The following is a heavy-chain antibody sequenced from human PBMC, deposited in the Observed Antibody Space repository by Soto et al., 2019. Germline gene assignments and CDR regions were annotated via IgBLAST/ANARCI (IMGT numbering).Heavy chain of an antibody. CDR2: ISAYNGNT. CDR3: ASAMGGTTYYYDSSGYLDLGY. D-gene: IGHD3-22*01. V-gene: IGHV1-18*01. J-gene: IGHJ4*02. CDR1: GYTFTSYG. Sequence: ASVKVSCKASGYTFTSYGISWVRQAPGQGLEWMGWISAYNGNTNYAQKLQGRVTMTTDTSTSTAYMELRSLRSDDTAVYYCASAMGGTTYYYDSSGYLDLGYWGQGTLVTVSS.